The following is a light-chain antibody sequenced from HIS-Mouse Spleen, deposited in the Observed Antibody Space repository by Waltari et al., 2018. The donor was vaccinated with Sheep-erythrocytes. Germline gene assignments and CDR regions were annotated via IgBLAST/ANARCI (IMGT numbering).Light chain of an antibody. CDR3: SSYAGSNNWV. Sequence: QSALTQPPSASGSPGQSVTISCTGTSSDVGGYNYVSWYQQPPGKAPKRMMYEVSKRPSGVPDRFSGSKSGNTASLTVSGLQAEDEADYYCSSYAGSNNWVFGGGTKLTVL. V-gene: IGLV2-8*01. CDR2: EVS. J-gene: IGLJ3*02. CDR1: SSDVGGYNY.